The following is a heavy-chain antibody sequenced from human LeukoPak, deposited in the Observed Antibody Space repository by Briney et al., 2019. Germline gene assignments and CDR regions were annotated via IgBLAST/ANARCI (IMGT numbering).Heavy chain of an antibody. J-gene: IGHJ4*02. CDR1: GFTVSSYA. Sequence: GGSLRLSCAASGFTVSSYAMSWVRQAPGKGLEWVSAISGSGGSTYYADSVKGRFTISRANSKKTLYLQMNSLRAEDTAVYYCAKDVIARFFDWLPYGAFDYWGQGTLVTVSA. CDR2: ISGSGGST. D-gene: IGHD3-3*01. CDR3: AKDVIARFFDWLPYGAFDY. V-gene: IGHV3-23*01.